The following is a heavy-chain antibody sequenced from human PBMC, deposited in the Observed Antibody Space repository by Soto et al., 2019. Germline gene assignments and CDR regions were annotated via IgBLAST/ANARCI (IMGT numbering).Heavy chain of an antibody. CDR2: FRSGGDDETT. J-gene: IGHJ4*02. D-gene: IGHD3-10*01. Sequence: GGSLRLSCAASGFTFSSYSMSWVRQAPGKGLEWVSGFRSGGDDETTYYADCVRGRFTISRDNSKNTLFLQMNSLRAEDTAIYYCAKKVNSGSGSQFFDYGGQGTLVTVSS. V-gene: IGHV3-23*01. CDR1: GFTFSSYS. CDR3: AKKVNSGSGSQFFDY.